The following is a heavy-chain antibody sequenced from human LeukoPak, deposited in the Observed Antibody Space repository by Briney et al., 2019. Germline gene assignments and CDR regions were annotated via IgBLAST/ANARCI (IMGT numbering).Heavy chain of an antibody. J-gene: IGHJ4*02. Sequence: PSETLSLTCAVYGGSLSGYYWSWIRQPPGKGLEWIGEINHSGSTNYNPSLKSRVTISVDTSKNQFSLKLSSVTAADTAVYYCAILTPVPSDYWGQGTLVTVSS. CDR1: GGSLSGYY. CDR3: AILTPVPSDY. D-gene: IGHD2-8*01. CDR2: INHSGST. V-gene: IGHV4-34*01.